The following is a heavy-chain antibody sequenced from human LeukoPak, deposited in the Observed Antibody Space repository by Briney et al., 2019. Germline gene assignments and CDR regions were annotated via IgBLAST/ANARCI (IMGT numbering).Heavy chain of an antibody. CDR3: ARARLSGYFDS. CDR2: IYYSGST. D-gene: IGHD7-27*01. CDR1: GDSISGYY. Sequence: SETLSLTCTVSGDSISGYYWSWIRQPPGEGLEWIGYIYYSGSTNYNPSLKSRVTILLDTSKNQFSLKLSSVTTADTAVYYCARARLSGYFDSWGQGTLVTVSS. J-gene: IGHJ4*02. V-gene: IGHV4-59*01.